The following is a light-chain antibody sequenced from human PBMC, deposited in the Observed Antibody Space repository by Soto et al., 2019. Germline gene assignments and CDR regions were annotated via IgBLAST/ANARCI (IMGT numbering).Light chain of an antibody. CDR2: DAY. Sequence: EIVLTQSPATLSLSPGERATLSCRTSQSVSGKLAWYQQKPGQAPRLLIYDAYNRATGIPARFSASGSGTDFTLTISSLESEDFAVYYCQQRSNWPLTFGGGSKVEIK. CDR3: QQRSNWPLT. CDR1: QSVSGK. J-gene: IGKJ4*01. V-gene: IGKV3-11*01.